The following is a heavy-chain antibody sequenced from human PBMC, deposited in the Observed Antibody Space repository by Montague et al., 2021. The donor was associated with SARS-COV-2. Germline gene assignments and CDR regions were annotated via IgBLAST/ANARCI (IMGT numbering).Heavy chain of an antibody. CDR1: GFTFGSFS. J-gene: IGHJ6*03. D-gene: IGHD3-10*01. CDR3: ARVSGSGGVFYYYMDV. V-gene: IGHV3-21*01. Sequence: SLRLSCAASGFTFGSFSMTWVRQPPGKGLEWVSFISGSGHYIYYADSLKGRLTVSRDNPKNSVYLQMDRLSAEDTAVYYCARVSGSGGVFYYYMDVWGKGTAVSVSS. CDR2: ISGSGHYI.